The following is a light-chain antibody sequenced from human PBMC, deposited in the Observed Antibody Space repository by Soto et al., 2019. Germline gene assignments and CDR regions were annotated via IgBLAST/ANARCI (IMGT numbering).Light chain of an antibody. CDR3: QQYGSTPLT. V-gene: IGKV3-20*01. CDR1: QSVRSNY. J-gene: IGKJ4*01. Sequence: EIVLTQSPDTLSLSPGERATLSCRASQSVRSNYLAWYQQKPGQAPRFIIYDASSRATGIPDRVSGSGSGTDFTLTISRLEPEDFAVYYCQQYGSTPLTFGGGTKVEIK. CDR2: DAS.